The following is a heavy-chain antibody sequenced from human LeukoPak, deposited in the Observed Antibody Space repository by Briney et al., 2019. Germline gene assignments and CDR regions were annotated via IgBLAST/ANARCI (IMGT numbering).Heavy chain of an antibody. CDR3: ARDPLGYCSGGSCAGGYYFGY. CDR2: ISYDGSNK. V-gene: IGHV3-30*04. J-gene: IGHJ4*02. Sequence: GGSLRLSCAASGFTFSSYAMHWVRQAPGKGLEWVAVISYDGSNKYYADSVKGRFTISRDNSKNTLYLQMNSLRAEDTAVYYCARDPLGYCSGGSCAGGYYFGYWGQGTLVTVSS. CDR1: GFTFSSYA. D-gene: IGHD2-15*01.